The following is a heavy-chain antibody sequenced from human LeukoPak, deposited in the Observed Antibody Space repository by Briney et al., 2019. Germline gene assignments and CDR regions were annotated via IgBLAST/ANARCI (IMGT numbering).Heavy chain of an antibody. CDR3: ARGLQLVLNY. CDR1: GFTFSSYS. D-gene: IGHD6-6*01. Sequence: GGSLRLSCAASGFTFSSYSMNWVRQAPGKGLEWVSYISSSSSTIYYADSVKGRFTISRDNAKNSLYLQMNSLRAEDTAVYYCARGLQLVLNYWGQGTLVTVSS. V-gene: IGHV3-48*04. CDR2: ISSSSSTI. J-gene: IGHJ4*02.